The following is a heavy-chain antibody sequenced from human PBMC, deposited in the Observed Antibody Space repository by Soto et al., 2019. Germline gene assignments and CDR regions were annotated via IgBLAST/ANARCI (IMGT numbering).Heavy chain of an antibody. CDR1: GYTFLIYF. J-gene: IGHJ6*02. CDR3: AREKILDGSGRRHYHGMDV. Sequence: QEQLLQSGAEVKKPGASVTVSCKASGYTFLIYFVHWVRQAPGQGLEWMGIINPGSGTTTYSQQFQGRVIMTSDTSTNTVHMAMTSLTSEDTAVYFCAREKILDGSGRRHYHGMDVWGQGTAVSVSS. V-gene: IGHV1-46*01. D-gene: IGHD3-10*01. CDR2: INPGSGTT.